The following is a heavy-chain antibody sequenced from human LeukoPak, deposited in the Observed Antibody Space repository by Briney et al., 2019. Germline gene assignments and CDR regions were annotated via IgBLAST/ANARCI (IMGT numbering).Heavy chain of an antibody. D-gene: IGHD3-3*01. CDR1: GGSISSYY. Sequence: SETLSLTCTVSGGSISSYYWRWIRQPPGKGLEWIGYIYYSGSTNYNPSLKSRVTILVDTSKNQFSLKLSSVTAADTAVYYCARSPFYDFWSGYTPHNWFDPWGQGTLVTVSS. CDR3: ARSPFYDFWSGYTPHNWFDP. V-gene: IGHV4-59*08. CDR2: IYYSGST. J-gene: IGHJ5*02.